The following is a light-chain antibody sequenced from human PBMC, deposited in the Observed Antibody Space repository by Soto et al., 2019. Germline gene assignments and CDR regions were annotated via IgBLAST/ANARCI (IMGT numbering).Light chain of an antibody. Sequence: EIVFTQSPGTLSLSPGERATLSCRASQSVSNNYLAWYQQKPGQAPRLLIYGASNRATGIPDRFSGSGSGTDFTLTISRLEPEDFAVYYCPQYGSSGTFGQGTKV. J-gene: IGKJ1*01. CDR1: QSVSNNY. V-gene: IGKV3-20*01. CDR3: PQYGSSGT. CDR2: GAS.